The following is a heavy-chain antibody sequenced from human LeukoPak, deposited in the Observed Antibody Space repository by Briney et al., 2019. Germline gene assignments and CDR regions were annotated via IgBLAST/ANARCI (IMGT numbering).Heavy chain of an antibody. CDR2: IYYSGST. D-gene: IGHD3-22*01. CDR3: ASLYDSNGY. V-gene: IGHV4-39*01. Sequence: PSETLSLTCTVSGGSISSSSYYWGWIRQPPGKGLEWIGSIYYSGSTYYNPSLKSRVTISVDTSKNQFSLMLSSVTAADTAVYYCASLYDSNGYWGQGTLVTVSS. CDR1: GGSISSSSYY. J-gene: IGHJ4*02.